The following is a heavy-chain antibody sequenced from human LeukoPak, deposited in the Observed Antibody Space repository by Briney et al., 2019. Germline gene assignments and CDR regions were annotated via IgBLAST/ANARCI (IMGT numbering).Heavy chain of an antibody. CDR3: AKYCSGGNCYSGLY. J-gene: IGHJ4*02. V-gene: IGHV3-23*01. Sequence: GGSLRLSCAVSGLTLRSYAMTWVRQAPGKGLEWVSSITGSGDSTFYPDSVKGRFTISRDNSKSTLYLQMNSLRAEDTAVYYCAKYCSGGNCYSGLYWGQGTLVTVSS. D-gene: IGHD2-15*01. CDR2: ITGSGDST. CDR1: GLTLRSYA.